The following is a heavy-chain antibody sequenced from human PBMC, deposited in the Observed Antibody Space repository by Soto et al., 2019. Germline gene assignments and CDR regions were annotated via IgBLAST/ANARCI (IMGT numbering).Heavy chain of an antibody. CDR2: ISYSSSSI. CDR1: GFTFSSYS. V-gene: IGHV3-48*02. J-gene: IGHJ4*02. CDR3: GRGIRYSSGWRGIDY. Sequence: GGSLRLSCAASGFTFSSYSMNWVRQAPGKGLEWVSYISYSSSSIYYADSVKGRFTISRDNAKNSLYLQVNSLRDEDTALYYCGRGIRYSSGWRGIDYWGQGTLVTVSS. D-gene: IGHD6-19*01.